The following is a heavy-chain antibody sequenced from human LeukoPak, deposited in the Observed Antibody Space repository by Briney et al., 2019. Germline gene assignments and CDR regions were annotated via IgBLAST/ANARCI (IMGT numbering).Heavy chain of an antibody. CDR3: ARRTYDLWSGDYTGAFDI. Sequence: SETLSLTCTVSGGPISSYYWSWIRQPPGKGLEWIGYIYYSGSTNYNPSLKSRVTISVDTSRNQFSLKLSSVTAVDTAVYYCARRTYDLWSGDYTGAFDIWGQGTMVTVSS. D-gene: IGHD3-3*01. V-gene: IGHV4-59*01. CDR2: IYYSGST. CDR1: GGPISSYY. J-gene: IGHJ3*02.